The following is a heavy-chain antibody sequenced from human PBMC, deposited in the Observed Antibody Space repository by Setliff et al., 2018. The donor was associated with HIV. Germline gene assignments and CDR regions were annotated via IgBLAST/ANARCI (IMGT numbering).Heavy chain of an antibody. CDR2: INQDGSEK. CDR1: GFTFSNYW. Sequence: GGSLRLSCAASGFTFSNYWMSWVRQAPGKGLEWVANINQDGSEKYYVDSVKGRFAISRDNAKNSLNLQMNSLRAEDTAVYYCASSRDNSYDAFDIWGQGTMVTVSS. V-gene: IGHV3-7*03. J-gene: IGHJ3*02. D-gene: IGHD1-20*01. CDR3: ASSRDNSYDAFDI.